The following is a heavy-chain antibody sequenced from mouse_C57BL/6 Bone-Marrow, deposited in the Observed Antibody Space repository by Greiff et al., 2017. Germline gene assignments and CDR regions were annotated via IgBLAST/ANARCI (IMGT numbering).Heavy chain of an antibody. V-gene: IGHV14-1*01. CDR3: TTWVDFDY. J-gene: IGHJ2*01. D-gene: IGHD1-1*01. CDR2: IDPEDGDT. CDR1: GFNIKDYY. Sequence: VQLQQSGAELVRPGASVKLSCTASGFNIKDYYMHWVKQRPEQGLEWIGRIDPEDGDTEYAPKFQGKATMTADTSSNPAYLQLISLTSEDTAVFYCTTWVDFDYWGQGTTLTVSS.